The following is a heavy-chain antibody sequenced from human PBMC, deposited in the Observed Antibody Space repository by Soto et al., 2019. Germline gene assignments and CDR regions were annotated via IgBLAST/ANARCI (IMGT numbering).Heavy chain of an antibody. CDR1: GFTFDDYA. CDR2: ISWNSGNI. Sequence: GGSLRLSCAASGFTFDDYAMHWVRQAPGKGLEWVSGISWNSGNIGYADSVKGRFTISRDNAKNSLYLQMNSLRAEDTASYYCAKDPVPKQWLANWFDPWGQGTLVTVSS. J-gene: IGHJ5*02. V-gene: IGHV3-9*01. CDR3: AKDPVPKQWLANWFDP. D-gene: IGHD6-19*01.